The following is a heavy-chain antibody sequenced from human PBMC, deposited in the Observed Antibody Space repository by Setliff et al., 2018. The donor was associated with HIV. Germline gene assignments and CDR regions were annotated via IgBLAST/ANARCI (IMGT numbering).Heavy chain of an antibody. J-gene: IGHJ6*03. V-gene: IGHV1-2*02. CDR1: GYTFSDYN. D-gene: IGHD3-9*01. CDR3: ARIDPTAYHYHMDV. CDR2: MHPNTGAT. Sequence: ASVKVSCKAAGYTFSDYNIHWMRQAPGQAFEWMGWMHPNTGATSYAQKFQGRVSMTRDMSISTAYMEMARLRSDDSAVYYCARIDPTAYHYHMDVWGKGTTVTVSS.